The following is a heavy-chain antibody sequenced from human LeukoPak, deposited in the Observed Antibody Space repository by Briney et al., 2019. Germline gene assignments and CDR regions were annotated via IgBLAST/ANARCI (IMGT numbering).Heavy chain of an antibody. CDR2: IYYSGST. CDR3: ARVTGYMIEDYFDS. CDR1: GGSISSYY. Sequence: SETLSLTCTVSGGSISSYYWGWIRQPPGKGLEWIGSIYYSGSTYYNPSLKSRVTISVDTSKNQFSLKLSSVTAADTAVYYCARVTGYMIEDYFDSWGQGTLVTVSS. J-gene: IGHJ4*02. D-gene: IGHD3-22*01. V-gene: IGHV4-39*07.